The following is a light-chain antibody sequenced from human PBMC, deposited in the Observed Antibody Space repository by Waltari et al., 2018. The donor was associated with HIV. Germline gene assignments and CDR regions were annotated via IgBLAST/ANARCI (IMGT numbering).Light chain of an antibody. CDR1: RSNIGADYD. V-gene: IGLV1-40*01. J-gene: IGLJ2*01. CDR3: QSYDRSLSASVV. CDR2: GNK. Sequence: QSVLTQPPSVSGAPGQRVTIPCTGGRSNIGADYDVPLSQQIPGTAPKLLISGNKNRPSGVPDRFSASKSGTSASLAITGLQAEDEADYFCQSYDRSLSASVVFGGGTKLTVL.